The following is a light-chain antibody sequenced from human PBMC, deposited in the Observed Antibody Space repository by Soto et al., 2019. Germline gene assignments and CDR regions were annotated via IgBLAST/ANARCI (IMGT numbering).Light chain of an antibody. J-gene: IGKJ1*01. V-gene: IGKV3-20*01. CDR1: QSVSSY. CDR2: DAS. Sequence: EIVLTQSPATLSLSPGERATLSCRASQSVSSYLAWYQQKPGQAPRLLIYDASNRATGIPARFSGSGSGTDFTLTISRLEPEDFAVYYCQQYGSSPSTFDQGTKVDI. CDR3: QQYGSSPST.